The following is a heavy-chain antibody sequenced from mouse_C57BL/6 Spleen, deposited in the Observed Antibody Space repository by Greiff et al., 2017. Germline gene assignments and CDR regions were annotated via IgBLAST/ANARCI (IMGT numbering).Heavy chain of an antibody. V-gene: IGHV1-69*01. CDR3: ATYGSSYVDY. CDR1: GYTFTSYW. Sequence: VQLQQPGAELVMPGASVKLSCKASGYTFTSYWMHWVKQRPGQGLEWIGEIDPSDSYTNYNQKFKGKSTLTVDKSSSTAYMQLSSLTSEDSAVYYCATYGSSYVDYWGQGTTLTVSS. D-gene: IGHD1-1*01. CDR2: IDPSDSYT. J-gene: IGHJ2*01.